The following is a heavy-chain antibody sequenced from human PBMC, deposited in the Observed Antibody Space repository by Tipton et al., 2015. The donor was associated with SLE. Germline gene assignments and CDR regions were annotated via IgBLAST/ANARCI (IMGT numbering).Heavy chain of an antibody. V-gene: IGHV3-53*01. Sequence: SLRLSCAASGFTVSSNYMSWVRQAPGKGLEWVSVIYSGGSTYYADSVKGRFTISRDNSKNTLYLQMNSLRAEDTAVYYCAKWAVVVVVAATGPFDYWGQGTLVTVSS. J-gene: IGHJ4*02. CDR1: GFTVSSNY. D-gene: IGHD2-15*01. CDR3: AKWAVVVVVAATGPFDY. CDR2: IYSGGST.